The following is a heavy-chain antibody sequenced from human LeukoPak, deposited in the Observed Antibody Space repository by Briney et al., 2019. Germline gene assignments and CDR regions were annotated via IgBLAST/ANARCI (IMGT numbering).Heavy chain of an antibody. J-gene: IGHJ4*02. Sequence: GASVKVSCKASGYTFTSYGISWVRQAPGQGLEWMGWISAYNGNTNYAQKLQGRVTITRDTSASTAYMELSSLRSEDTAVFYCARVGAVAGPYYFDYWGQGTLVTVSS. V-gene: IGHV1-18*01. CDR1: GYTFTSYG. D-gene: IGHD6-19*01. CDR3: ARVGAVAGPYYFDY. CDR2: ISAYNGNT.